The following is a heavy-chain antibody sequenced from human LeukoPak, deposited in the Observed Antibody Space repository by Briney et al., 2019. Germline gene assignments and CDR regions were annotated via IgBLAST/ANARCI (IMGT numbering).Heavy chain of an antibody. J-gene: IGHJ6*03. CDR2: IKQDGSEK. CDR1: GFTFSSYW. D-gene: IGHD6-19*01. V-gene: IGHV3-7*01. CDR3: AREQYSSGWWNYYYYMDV. Sequence: GGSLRLSCAASGFTFSSYWMSWVRQAPGKGLEWVANIKQDGSEKYYVDSVKGRFTISRDNAKNSLCLQMNSLRAEDTAVYYCAREQYSSGWWNYYYYMDVWGKGTTVTVSS.